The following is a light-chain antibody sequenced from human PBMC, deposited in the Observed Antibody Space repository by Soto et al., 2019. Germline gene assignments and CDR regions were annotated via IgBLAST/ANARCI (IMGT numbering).Light chain of an antibody. CDR1: QSISTY. V-gene: IGKV1-39*01. CDR3: QQNFSIPIT. CDR2: AAS. J-gene: IGKJ5*01. Sequence: DIQMTQSPSSLSASVGDRVTITCRASQSISTYLNWYHQKPGKAPDLLIYAASSLKSGVPSRFSGSGSGTHFTLTITGLQPADFATYYCQQNFSIPITFGQGTLLEVK.